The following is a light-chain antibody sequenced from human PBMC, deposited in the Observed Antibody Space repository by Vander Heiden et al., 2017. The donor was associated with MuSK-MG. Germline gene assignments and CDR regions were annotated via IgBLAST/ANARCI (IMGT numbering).Light chain of an antibody. CDR1: NIGSKS. CDR3: QVWDSSSDHYV. V-gene: IGLV3-21*04. CDR2: YDS. J-gene: IGLJ1*01. Sequence: SHVLTQPHSVSVAPGKTARITCGGNNIGSKSVHWYQQKPGQAPVLVIYYDSDRPSGIPERFSGSNSGNTATLTISSVEAGDEADYYCQVWDSSSDHYVFGTGTKVTVL.